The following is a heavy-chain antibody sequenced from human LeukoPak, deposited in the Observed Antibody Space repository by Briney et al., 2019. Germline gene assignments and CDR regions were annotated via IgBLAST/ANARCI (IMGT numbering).Heavy chain of an antibody. CDR2: ISGSGGST. D-gene: IGHD3-22*01. Sequence: GGSLRLSCAASGFTFSSYAMSWVRQAPGKGLEWVAAISGSGGSTYYADSVKGRFTISRDNSKNTLYLQMNSLRAEDTAVYYCAKGGMIVLVITFDYWGQGTLVTVSS. CDR1: GFTFSSYA. V-gene: IGHV3-23*01. CDR3: AKGGMIVLVITFDY. J-gene: IGHJ4*02.